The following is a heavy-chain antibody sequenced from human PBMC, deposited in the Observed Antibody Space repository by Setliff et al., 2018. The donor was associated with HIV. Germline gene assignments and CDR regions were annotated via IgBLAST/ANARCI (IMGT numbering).Heavy chain of an antibody. J-gene: IGHJ3*02. CDR1: GYTFTSYG. V-gene: IGHV1-18*01. Sequence: ASVKVSCKASGYTFTSYGISGVRQAPGQGLEWMGWISGYNGITKYSQKLQGRXTMTTDTSTSTVHMELRSLRSDATAVYYCARTKARDDACDIWGQGTXXXV. CDR3: ARTKARDDACDI. CDR2: ISGYNGIT.